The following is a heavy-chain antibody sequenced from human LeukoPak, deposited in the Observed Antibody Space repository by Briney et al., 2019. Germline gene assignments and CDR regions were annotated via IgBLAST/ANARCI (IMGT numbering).Heavy chain of an antibody. CDR2: SNRILGIA. D-gene: IGHD6-13*01. J-gene: IGHJ5*02. CDR3: AREPPGIAAAGGVDP. CDR1: GCTFSRYA. V-gene: IGHV1-69*04. Sequence: GASVQDSCKASGCTFSRYAISWVRQAPGQGLEWMGRSNRILGIANYAQKFQGRVTITADKAPSTAYMELSSLRSEDTAVYYCAREPPGIAAAGGVDPWGQGTLVTVSS.